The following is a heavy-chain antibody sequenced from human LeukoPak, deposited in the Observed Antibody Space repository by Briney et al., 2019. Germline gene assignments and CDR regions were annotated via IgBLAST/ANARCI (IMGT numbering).Heavy chain of an antibody. CDR2: FSVSDGRT. Sequence: GGSLRLSCAASGFTFTNYTMSWVRQAPGKGLEYISTFSVSDGRTYYADSVKGRFTISRDNSKYTLYLQMNSLRAEDTAVYYCAKQHAATGGYFDYWGQGTLVTVSS. V-gene: IGHV3-23*01. CDR1: GFTFTNYT. D-gene: IGHD3-10*01. J-gene: IGHJ4*02. CDR3: AKQHAATGGYFDY.